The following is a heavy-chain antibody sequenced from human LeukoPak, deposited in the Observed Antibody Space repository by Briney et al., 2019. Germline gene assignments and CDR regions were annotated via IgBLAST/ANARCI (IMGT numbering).Heavy chain of an antibody. V-gene: IGHV3-20*04. J-gene: IGHJ4*02. Sequence: PGGSLRLSCAASGFTFDDYGMSWVRQAPGKGLEGVSNINRNSGNTAYADSVKGRFTISRDNAKNSLYLQMNRLRAEDTALYYCARDHVAIALTNFLNYWGQGTLVTVSS. CDR2: INRNSGNT. CDR3: ARDHVAIALTNFLNY. D-gene: IGHD2/OR15-2a*01. CDR1: GFTFDDYG.